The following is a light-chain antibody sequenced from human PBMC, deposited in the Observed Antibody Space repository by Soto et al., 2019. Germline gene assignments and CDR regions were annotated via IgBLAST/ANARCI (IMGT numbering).Light chain of an antibody. V-gene: IGLV2-14*01. CDR3: SSYTSSSTLS. CDR1: SSDVGGYNY. Sequence: QSVLTQPASVSGSPGQSITISCTGTSSDVGGYNYVSWYQQHPGKAPKLMIYDVSNRPSGVSNRFSGSKSGNTASLTISGLQAEDEADYYRSSYTSSSTLSFGTGTKLTVL. J-gene: IGLJ1*01. CDR2: DVS.